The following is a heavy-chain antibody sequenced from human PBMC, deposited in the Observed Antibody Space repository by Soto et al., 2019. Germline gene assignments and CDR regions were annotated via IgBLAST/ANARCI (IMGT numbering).Heavy chain of an antibody. Sequence: PGESLKISCQGSGYRFSNYWIVWVRQTPGKGLEWVGIIYPDDSDITYSPSFQGRVTISADKSINTAYLQWSSLKASDTAIYYCAKSMIRGHAMDDWGPGATVTVSS. CDR1: GYRFSNYW. CDR2: IYPDDSDI. D-gene: IGHD3-10*01. CDR3: AKSMIRGHAMDD. J-gene: IGHJ6*02. V-gene: IGHV5-51*01.